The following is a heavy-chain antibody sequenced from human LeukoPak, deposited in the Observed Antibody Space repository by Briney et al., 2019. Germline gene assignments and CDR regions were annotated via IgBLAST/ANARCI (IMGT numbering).Heavy chain of an antibody. CDR2: IYYSGST. J-gene: IGHJ4*02. D-gene: IGHD3-10*01. CDR3: ARVTQRGFDY. V-gene: IGHV4-59*01. CDR1: GGSISSYY. Sequence: SETLSLTCTVSGGSISSYYWSWIRQPPGKGLEWIGYIYYSGSTNYNPSLKSRVTISVDTSKNQFSLKLSSVTAADTAVYYCARVTQRGFDYWGQGTLVTVSS.